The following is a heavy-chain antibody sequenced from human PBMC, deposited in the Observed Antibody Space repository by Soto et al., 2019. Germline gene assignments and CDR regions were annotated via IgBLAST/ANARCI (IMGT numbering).Heavy chain of an antibody. D-gene: IGHD1-20*01. V-gene: IGHV3-23*01. CDR1: GFTFSSFV. CDR2: ISPGADVS. CDR3: VRRAITATTKWGAFDV. Sequence: EMQLLESGGGLVQPGGSLRLSCAASGFTFSSFVMNWVRQAPGKGLEGVSTISPGADVSHYTDSVKGRFTISRDNSRRTLHLQMDSLRVEDAAVYFCVRRAITATTKWGAFDVWGQGTAVTVSS. J-gene: IGHJ3*01.